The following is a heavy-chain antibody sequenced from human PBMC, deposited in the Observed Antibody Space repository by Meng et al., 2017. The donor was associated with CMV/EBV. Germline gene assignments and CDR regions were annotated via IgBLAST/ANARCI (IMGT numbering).Heavy chain of an antibody. CDR3: TRAGEVYYDIGGCYSSAY. J-gene: IGHJ4*02. V-gene: IGHV3-49*04. CDR2: IRSKAYAGTS. CDR1: GFTFGDYA. D-gene: IGHD3-22*01. Sequence: GGSLRLSCTSSGFTFGDYAINWVRQAPGKGLEWVGFIRSKAYAGTSEYAASVEGRFTISRDDSKSIAYLEMNSLVTEDTAVYYCTRAGEVYYDIGGCYSSAYWGQGTLVTVSS.